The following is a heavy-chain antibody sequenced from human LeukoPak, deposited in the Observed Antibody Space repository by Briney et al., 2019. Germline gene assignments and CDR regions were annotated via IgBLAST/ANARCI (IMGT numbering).Heavy chain of an antibody. V-gene: IGHV1-2*02. J-gene: IGHJ4*02. D-gene: IGHD3-10*01. CDR1: GYTFTDYS. Sequence: ASVKVSCRASGYTFTDYSMLWVRQAPGQGLEWMGWINLNGGGTNYAQQFQGRVTMTRDTSITTAYMELSSLRSDDTAVYYCARTMVPGVRPFDCWGQGTLVTVSS. CDR3: ARTMVPGVRPFDC. CDR2: INLNGGGT.